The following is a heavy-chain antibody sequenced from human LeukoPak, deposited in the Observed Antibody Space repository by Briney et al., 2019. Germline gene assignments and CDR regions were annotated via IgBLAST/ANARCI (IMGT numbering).Heavy chain of an antibody. CDR3: ARHHSGSGSFSFAY. J-gene: IGHJ4*02. CDR1: GYSFTNYW. V-gene: IGHV5-51*01. Sequence: GESLKISCKGSGYSFTNYWLGWVRQMPGKGLEWMGIIYPGDSDTRYSPSFQGQVTISADKSITTAHLQWSSLKASDTAMYYCARHHSGSGSFSFAYWGQGTQVTVSS. D-gene: IGHD3-10*01. CDR2: IYPGDSDT.